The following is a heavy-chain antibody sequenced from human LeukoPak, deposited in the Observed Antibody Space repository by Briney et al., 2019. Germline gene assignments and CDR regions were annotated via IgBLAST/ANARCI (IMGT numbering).Heavy chain of an antibody. CDR3: AKALGRGDGYYWWWVSSFDL. D-gene: IGHD5-24*01. J-gene: IGHJ5*02. CDR1: GFTFSSYA. CDR2: ISGSGGSI. V-gene: IGHV3-23*01. Sequence: GGSLRLSCAASGFTFSSYAMRWDRQAPGKGRGWVSAISGSGGSIYYSDYVNARFPIHRDNSNNTLYLQMNSLTAEVTAVYYCAKALGRGDGYYWWWVSSFDLWGQGTLVTVSS.